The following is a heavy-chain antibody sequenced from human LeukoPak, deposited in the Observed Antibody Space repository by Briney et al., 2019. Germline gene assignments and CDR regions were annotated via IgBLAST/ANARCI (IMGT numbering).Heavy chain of an antibody. CDR3: AAETVTRSTYDAFDL. J-gene: IGHJ3*01. V-gene: IGHV1-58*01. D-gene: IGHD4-17*01. CDR2: IVVGSGNT. CDR1: GFTFTTSA. Sequence: ASVKGSCKASGFTFTTSAVQWVRQARGQRLEWIGWIVVGSGNTNYAQKFQERVTITRDMSTSTAYMELSSLRSEDTAVYYCAAETVTRSTYDAFDLWGQGTMVTVSS.